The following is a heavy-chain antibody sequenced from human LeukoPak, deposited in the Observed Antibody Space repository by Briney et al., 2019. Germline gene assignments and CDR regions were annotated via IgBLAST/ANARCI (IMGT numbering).Heavy chain of an antibody. Sequence: ASVKVSCKASGYTFTSYDINWVRQVTGQGLEWMGWMNPNSGNTGYAQKFQGRVAMTRNTSISTAYMELSSLTSEDTAVYYCARDGDENSSSWSWFDPWGQGTLVTVSS. CDR3: ARDGDENSSSWSWFDP. V-gene: IGHV1-8*01. CDR2: MNPNSGNT. D-gene: IGHD6-13*01. J-gene: IGHJ5*02. CDR1: GYTFTSYD.